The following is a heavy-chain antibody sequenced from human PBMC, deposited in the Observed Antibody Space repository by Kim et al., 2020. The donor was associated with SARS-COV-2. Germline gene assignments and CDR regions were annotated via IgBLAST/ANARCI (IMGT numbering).Heavy chain of an antibody. D-gene: IGHD2-2*01. V-gene: IGHV1-69*02. J-gene: IGHJ4*02. CDR2: VIPILDVA. CDR3: AKKGQCSSSSCHDQ. CDR1: GGTFTSYT. Sequence: SVQVSCKASGGTFTSYTLSWIRQAPGQGLEWMGRVIPILDVANYAQKFQGRVTISADKSTSTAYMELSSLRFGDTAVYYCAKKGQCSSSSCHDQWGQVALVTVSS.